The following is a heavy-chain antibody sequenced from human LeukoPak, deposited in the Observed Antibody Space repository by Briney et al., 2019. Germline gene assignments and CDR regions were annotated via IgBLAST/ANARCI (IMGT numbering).Heavy chain of an antibody. D-gene: IGHD6-6*01. Sequence: SETLSLTCTVSGGSISSSSYYWGWIRQPPGKGLEWIGSIYYSGSTYYNPSLKSRVTISVDTSKNQFSLKLSSVTAADTAVYYCARGDYSSSSDYWGQGTLVTVSS. V-gene: IGHV4-39*07. J-gene: IGHJ4*02. CDR1: GGSISSSSYY. CDR2: IYYSGST. CDR3: ARGDYSSSSDY.